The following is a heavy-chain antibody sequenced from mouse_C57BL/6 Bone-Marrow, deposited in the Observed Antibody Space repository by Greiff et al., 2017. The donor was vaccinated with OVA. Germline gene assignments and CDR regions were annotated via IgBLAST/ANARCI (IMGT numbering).Heavy chain of an antibody. Sequence: EVQLQQSGPGLVKPSQSLSLTCSVTGYSITSGYYWNWIRQFPGNKLEWMGYISYDGSNNYNPSLKNRISITRDTSKNQFFLKLNSVTTEDTATYYSAAHFAYWGQGTLVTVSA. J-gene: IGHJ3*01. CDR2: ISYDGSN. CDR1: GYSITSGYY. V-gene: IGHV3-6*01. CDR3: AAHFAY.